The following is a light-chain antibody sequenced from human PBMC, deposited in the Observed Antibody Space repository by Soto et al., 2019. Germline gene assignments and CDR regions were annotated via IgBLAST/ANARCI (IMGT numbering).Light chain of an antibody. Sequence: DIQMTQSPSSLSASVGDRVTITCRASQSISNFLNWYQQKPGTAPKLLIYTASNLQSGVPSRFSGSGSGADFTLTISSLPPEDFATYYCQHSYSTPRTFGQGTKVDIK. CDR1: QSISNF. CDR2: TAS. V-gene: IGKV1-39*01. CDR3: QHSYSTPRT. J-gene: IGKJ2*01.